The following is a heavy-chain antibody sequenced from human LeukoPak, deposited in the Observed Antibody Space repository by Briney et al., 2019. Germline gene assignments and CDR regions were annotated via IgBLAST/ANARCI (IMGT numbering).Heavy chain of an antibody. J-gene: IGHJ4*02. CDR3: ARLWGDATIFDF. D-gene: IGHD5-12*01. CDR2: INQDGSRK. V-gene: IGHV3-7*01. CDR1: EFIFSAFW. Sequence: GSLRLSCVTSEFIFSAFWMSWVRQAPGKGLEWVAKINQDGSRKHYVGSVEGRFTVSRDNAKNALYLQTNSLRAEDTAVYYCARLWGDATIFDFWGQGTLVTVSS.